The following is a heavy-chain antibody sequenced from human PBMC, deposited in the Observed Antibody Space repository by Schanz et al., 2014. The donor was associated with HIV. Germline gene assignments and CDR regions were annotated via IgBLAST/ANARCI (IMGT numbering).Heavy chain of an antibody. V-gene: IGHV3-23*04. CDR3: TREGNYYGGSVPGH. Sequence: EVQLVESGGGLVKPGGSLRLSCAASGFTFSSYAMSWVRQAPGKGLEWVAGVGGSVDDTHYAGSVKGRFTISRDISKNTLYLQMNSLRAEDTATYYCTREGNYYGGSVPGHWGQGALVSVSS. D-gene: IGHD2-21*01. CDR1: GFTFSSYA. CDR2: VGGSVDDT. J-gene: IGHJ4*02.